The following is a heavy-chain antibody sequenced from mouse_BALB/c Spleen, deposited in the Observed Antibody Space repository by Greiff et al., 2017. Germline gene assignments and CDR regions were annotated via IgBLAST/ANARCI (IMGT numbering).Heavy chain of an antibody. CDR1: GFTFSDYY. CDR3: ARSAYYGGGGYYFDY. D-gene: IGHD2-10*01. CDR2: ISDGGTYT. Sequence: EVMLVESGGGLVKPGGSLKLSCAASGFTFSDYYMYWVRQTPEKRLEWVATISDGGTYTYYPDSVNGRFTISRDNAKNNLYLQMSSLKSEDTAMYYCARSAYYGGGGYYFDYWGQGTTLTVSS. V-gene: IGHV5-4*02. J-gene: IGHJ2*01.